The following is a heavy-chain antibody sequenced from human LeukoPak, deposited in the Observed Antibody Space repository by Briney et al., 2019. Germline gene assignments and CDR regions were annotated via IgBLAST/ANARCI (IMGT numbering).Heavy chain of an antibody. J-gene: IGHJ3*02. D-gene: IGHD3-3*01. CDR3: ARLVRWSGYFSPFHI. CDR2: IYYSGST. Sequence: SETLSLTCTVSGGSISSYYWSWIRQPPGKGLEWIAYIYYSGSTYYNPSLKSRVTISVDTSKNQFSLKLSSVTAADTAVYYCARLVRWSGYFSPFHIWGQGTMVTVSS. V-gene: IGHV4-59*08. CDR1: GGSISSYY.